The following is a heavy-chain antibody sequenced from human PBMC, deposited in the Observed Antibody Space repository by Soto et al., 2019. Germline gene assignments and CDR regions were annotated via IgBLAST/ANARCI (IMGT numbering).Heavy chain of an antibody. CDR3: ASFRGYCSGGSCYSFDY. CDR2: INHSGST. J-gene: IGHJ4*02. CDR1: GGSFSGYY. Sequence: SETLSLTCAVYGGSFSGYYWSWIRQPPGKGLEWMGEINHSGSTNYNPSLKSRVTISVDTSKNQFSLKLSSVTAADTAVYYCASFRGYCSGGSCYSFDYWGQGTLVTVSS. D-gene: IGHD2-15*01. V-gene: IGHV4-34*01.